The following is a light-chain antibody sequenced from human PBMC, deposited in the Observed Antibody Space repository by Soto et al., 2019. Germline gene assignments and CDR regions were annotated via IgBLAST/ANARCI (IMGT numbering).Light chain of an antibody. J-gene: IGKJ5*01. CDR2: DAS. CDR3: QQYDDWPIT. V-gene: IGKV3-15*01. Sequence: EVVMTQFPATLSVSPGGRATLSCRASQSLSTNLAWYQQKPGQAPRLLIHDASARATGIPGRFSGSGSGTEFTLTISSLQSEDFALYYCQQYDDWPITFGQGTRVEIK. CDR1: QSLSTN.